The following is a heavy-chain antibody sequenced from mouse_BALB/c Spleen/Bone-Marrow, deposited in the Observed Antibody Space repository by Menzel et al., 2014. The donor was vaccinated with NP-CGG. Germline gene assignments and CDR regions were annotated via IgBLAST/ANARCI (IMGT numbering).Heavy chain of an antibody. CDR1: GFDFSTFW. V-gene: IGHV4-1*02. CDR3: ARRHYYGYGAY. D-gene: IGHD1-2*01. J-gene: IGHJ3*01. CDR2: INPDRSTI. Sequence: EVQVVESGGGLVQPGGSLKLSCAASGFDFSTFWMSWVRQAPGKGLEWIGEINPDRSTINYRPSLKDKFIISRDDAKNTLYLLLSKVRSEDTALYYCARRHYYGYGAYWCQGTLVTVS.